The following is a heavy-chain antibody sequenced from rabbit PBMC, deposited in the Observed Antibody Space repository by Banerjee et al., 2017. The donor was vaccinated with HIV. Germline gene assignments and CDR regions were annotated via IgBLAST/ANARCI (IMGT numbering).Heavy chain of an antibody. V-gene: IGHV1S45*01. CDR2: IYAGSSGST. CDR1: GFDFSSNA. Sequence: QQQLEESGGGLVKPEGSLTLTCKASGFDFSSNAMCWVRQAPGKGLEWIACIYAGSSGSTYYASWAKGRLTISKTSSTTVTLQMTSLTAADTATYFCARGGVGTTYPYGGMDLWGQGTLAPS. J-gene: IGHJ6*01. D-gene: IGHD8-1*01. CDR3: ARGGVGTTYPYGGMDL.